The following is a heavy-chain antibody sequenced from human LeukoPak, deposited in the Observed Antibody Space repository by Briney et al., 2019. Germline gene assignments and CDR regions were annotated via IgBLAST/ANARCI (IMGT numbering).Heavy chain of an antibody. D-gene: IGHD4-17*01. CDR2: ISGSGGST. J-gene: IGHJ4*02. V-gene: IGHV3-23*01. CDR1: GFTFSSYA. CDR3: AKSDYGDYFDF. Sequence: GGSLRLSCAASGFTFSSYAMSWVRQAPGKGLEWVSGISGSGGSTYYADSVKGRFTISRDNSKNTLFLQMNSLRAEDTAVYYCAKSDYGDYFDFWGQGTLVTVSS.